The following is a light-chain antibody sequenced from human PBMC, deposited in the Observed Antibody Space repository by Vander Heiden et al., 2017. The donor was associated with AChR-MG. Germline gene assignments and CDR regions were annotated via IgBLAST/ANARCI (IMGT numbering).Light chain of an antibody. V-gene: IGKV1-5*03. J-gene: IGKJ4*01. Sequence: DIQMTQSPSTLSASVGDRLTITCRASQSIRSWLAWYRQKPGKAPKLLIYKASDLETGVPSRFSGSGSGTEFTLTISSLQPDDFATYSCQQYYSYPLTFGGGTMVEIK. CDR2: KAS. CDR3: QQYYSYPLT. CDR1: QSIRSW.